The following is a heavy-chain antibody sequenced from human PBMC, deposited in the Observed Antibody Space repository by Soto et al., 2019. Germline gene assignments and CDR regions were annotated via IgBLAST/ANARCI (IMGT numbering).Heavy chain of an antibody. Sequence: PCGSLRLSCVGSGFTFSTCSINCVRQTPGKGLERVSHISSSSDIYYADSVKCRFTTSSDNAKNSVSLQMNRHSAQDQVVSSCERQYTAWPLAYGLDVWGQRTTVTVS. V-gene: IGHV3-21*01. CDR3: ERQYTAWPLAYGLDV. CDR1: GFTFSTCS. J-gene: IGHJ6*02. CDR2: ISSSSDI. D-gene: IGHD2-2*02.